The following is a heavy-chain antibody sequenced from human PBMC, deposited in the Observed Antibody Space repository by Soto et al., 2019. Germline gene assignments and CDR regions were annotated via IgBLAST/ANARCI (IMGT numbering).Heavy chain of an antibody. D-gene: IGHD6-19*01. V-gene: IGHV6-1*01. J-gene: IGHJ4*02. CDR1: GDSVSSNTAA. CDR3: ARGVAGTGFDL. CDR2: TYYRSNWRH. Sequence: ALSLTCAISGDSVSSNTAAWNWIRSSPSRGLEWLGRTYYRSNWRHDYAVSVKSRITVNPDTSKNHFSLQLNSVTPDDTAVYYCARGVAGTGFDLWGQGTLVTVSS.